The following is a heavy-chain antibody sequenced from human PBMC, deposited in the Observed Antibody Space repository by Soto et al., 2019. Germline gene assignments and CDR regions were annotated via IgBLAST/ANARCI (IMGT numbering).Heavy chain of an antibody. J-gene: IGHJ6*02. D-gene: IGHD4-17*01. CDR2: ISYGGSNK. CDR3: AREMTTVTTIDYYYGMDV. Sequence: QVQLVESGGGVVQPGRSLRLSCAASGFTFSSYAMHWVRQAPGKGLEWVAVISYGGSNKYYADSVKGRFTISRDNSKNTLYLQMNSLRAEDTAVYYCAREMTTVTTIDYYYGMDVWGQGTTVTVSS. CDR1: GFTFSSYA. V-gene: IGHV3-30-3*01.